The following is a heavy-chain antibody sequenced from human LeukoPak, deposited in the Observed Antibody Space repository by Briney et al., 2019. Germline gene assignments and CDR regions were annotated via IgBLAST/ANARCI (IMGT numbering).Heavy chain of an antibody. CDR1: GGSISSGDYY. Sequence: PSETLSLTXTVSGGSISSGDYYWSWIRQPPGKGLEWIGYIYYSGSTYYTPSLKSRVTISVNMSKNQFSLKLSSVTAADTAVYYCARSFVVPAAIFDYWGQGTLVTVSS. CDR2: IYYSGST. V-gene: IGHV4-30-4*08. CDR3: ARSFVVPAAIFDY. J-gene: IGHJ4*02. D-gene: IGHD2-2*01.